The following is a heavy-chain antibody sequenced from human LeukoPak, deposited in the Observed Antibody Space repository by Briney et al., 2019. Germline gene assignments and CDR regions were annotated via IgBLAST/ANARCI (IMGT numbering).Heavy chain of an antibody. J-gene: IGHJ4*02. D-gene: IGHD6-13*01. V-gene: IGHV4-59*01. CDR3: ARVHTRQQLVRGDYFDY. CDR1: GGSISSYY. Sequence: SSQTLSLTCSVSGGSISSYYWSWIRQPPGKGLEWIGYIYYSGSTNYNPSLKTRVTISVDTSKNQFSLKLSSVTAADTAVYYCARVHTRQQLVRGDYFDYWGQGTLVTVSS. CDR2: IYYSGST.